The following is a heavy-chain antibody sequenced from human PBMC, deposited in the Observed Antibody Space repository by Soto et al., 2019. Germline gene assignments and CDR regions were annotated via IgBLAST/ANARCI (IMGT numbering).Heavy chain of an antibody. CDR1: GCTFGDYA. Sequence: GGSLRLSCTASGCTFGDYAMNWVRQATGKGLEWVGRIKSKTDGGTTDYAAPVKGRFTISRDDSKNTLYLQMNSLKTEDTAVYYCTTGGTLWSPPIWGQGTMVTVSS. D-gene: IGHD5-18*01. CDR2: IKSKTDGGTT. J-gene: IGHJ3*02. V-gene: IGHV3-15*07. CDR3: TTGGTLWSPPI.